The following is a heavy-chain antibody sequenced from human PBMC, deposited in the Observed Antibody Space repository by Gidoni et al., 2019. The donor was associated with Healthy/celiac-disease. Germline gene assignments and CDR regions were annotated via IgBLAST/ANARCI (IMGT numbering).Heavy chain of an antibody. J-gene: IGHJ4*02. CDR1: GFTFSSYS. D-gene: IGHD2-15*01. V-gene: IGHV3-21*01. CDR3: ARDGFMVVAATPYFDY. CDR2: ISSSSSYI. Sequence: EVQLVESGGGLVKPGGSLRLSCAASGFTFSSYSMNWVRQAPGKGLEWVSSISSSSSYIYYADSVKGRFTISRDNAKNSLYLQMNSLRAEDTAVYYCARDGFMVVAATPYFDYWGKGTLVTVSS.